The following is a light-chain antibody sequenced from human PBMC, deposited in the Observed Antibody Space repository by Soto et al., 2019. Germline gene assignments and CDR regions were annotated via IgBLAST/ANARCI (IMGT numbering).Light chain of an antibody. CDR1: SSDVGRYNH. V-gene: IGLV2-14*01. Sequence: QSALTQPGSVSGSPRQSITISCTGTSSDVGRYNHVSWYQHHPGKAPKLIISEVSNRPSGVSNRFSGYKSGYTAYLTISGLQSEDEADYYCNSHTSGDFRVFGTGTKLNVL. J-gene: IGLJ1*01. CDR3: NSHTSGDFRV. CDR2: EVS.